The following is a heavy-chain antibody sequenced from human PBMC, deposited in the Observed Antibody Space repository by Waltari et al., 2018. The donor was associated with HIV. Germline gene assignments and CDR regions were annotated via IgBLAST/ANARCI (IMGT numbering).Heavy chain of an antibody. D-gene: IGHD5-12*01. CDR1: GGSISNGSYY. J-gene: IGHJ6*02. CDR3: ARGRFEGYILYYYYGMDV. CDR2: IYSSGNT. V-gene: IGHV4-61*02. Sequence: QMQLQESGPGLVKPSQTLSLTCTVSGGSISNGSYYWNWIRQPAGKGLEWIGRIYSSGNTNYNPSLKSRVTISVDTSKNQFSLKLSSVTAADTAVYYCARGRFEGYILYYYYGMDVWGQGTTVSVSS.